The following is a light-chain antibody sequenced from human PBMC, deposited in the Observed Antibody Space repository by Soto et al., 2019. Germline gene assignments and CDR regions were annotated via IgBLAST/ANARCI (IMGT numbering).Light chain of an antibody. J-gene: IGKJ1*01. CDR1: QNIRGNE. Sequence: EVVLTQSPGTLSLSPGERATLSCRASQNIRGNELAWYQQKPGQAPRLLIYRGSSRATGIPDRVSGRGSGTDFTRTISSLEPEDFAVYYCQDYGTSAPWTFGQGTKVEIK. CDR2: RGS. V-gene: IGKV3-20*01. CDR3: QDYGTSAPWT.